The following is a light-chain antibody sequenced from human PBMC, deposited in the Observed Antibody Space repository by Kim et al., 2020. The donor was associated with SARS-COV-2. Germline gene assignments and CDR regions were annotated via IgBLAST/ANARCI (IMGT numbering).Light chain of an antibody. CDR3: QVWDSSSDHYV. CDR1: NIGSKS. CDR2: YDS. J-gene: IGLJ1*01. Sequence: SSSLPHPPSVSVAPGKTARITCGGNNIGSKSVHWYQQKPGQAPVLVIYYDSDRPSGIPERFSGSNSGNTATLTISRVEAGDEADYYCQVWDSSSDHYVFGTGTKVTVL. V-gene: IGLV3-21*04.